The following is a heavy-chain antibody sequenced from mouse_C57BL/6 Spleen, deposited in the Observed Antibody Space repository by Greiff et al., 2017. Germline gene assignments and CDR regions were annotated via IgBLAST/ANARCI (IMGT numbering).Heavy chain of an antibody. Sequence: EVKLMESGGGLVQPGGSMKLSCAASGFTFSDAWMDWVRQSPEKGLEWVAEIRNKANNHATYYAESVKGRFTISRDDSKSSVYLQMHSLRAEDTGIDYCTRLLTRYVMDYWGQGTSVTVSS. CDR1: GFTFSDAW. J-gene: IGHJ4*01. CDR2: IRNKANNHAT. D-gene: IGHD2-1*01. V-gene: IGHV6-6*01. CDR3: TRLLTRYVMDY.